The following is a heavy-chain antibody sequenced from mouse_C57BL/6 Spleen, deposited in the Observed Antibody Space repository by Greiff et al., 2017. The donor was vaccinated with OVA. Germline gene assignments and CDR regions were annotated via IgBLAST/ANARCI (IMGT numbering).Heavy chain of an antibody. CDR1: GYAFTNYL. CDR3: ARSPYYYGSSPYFDY. CDR2: INPGSGGT. D-gene: IGHD1-1*01. Sequence: QVQLQQSGAELVRPGTSVKVSCKASGYAFTNYLIEWVKQRPGQGLEWIGVINPGSGGTNYNEKFKGKATLTADKSSSTAYMQLSSLTSEDSAVYFCARSPYYYGSSPYFDYWGQGTTLTVSS. V-gene: IGHV1-54*01. J-gene: IGHJ2*01.